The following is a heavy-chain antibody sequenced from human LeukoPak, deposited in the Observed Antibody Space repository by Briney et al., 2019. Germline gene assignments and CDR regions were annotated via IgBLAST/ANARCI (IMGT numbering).Heavy chain of an antibody. CDR3: ARDLAGHYYGSGSSFDY. CDR2: TYYRSDWYH. Sequence: SQTLSLTCAISGDSVSSISASWNWIRQSPSRGLEWLGRTYYRSDWYHDYAVSLKSRINITADPSKNQFSLHLTSVTPDDTAVYYCARDLAGHYYGSGSSFDYWGQGTLVTVS. J-gene: IGHJ4*02. V-gene: IGHV6-1*01. D-gene: IGHD3-10*01. CDR1: GDSVSSISAS.